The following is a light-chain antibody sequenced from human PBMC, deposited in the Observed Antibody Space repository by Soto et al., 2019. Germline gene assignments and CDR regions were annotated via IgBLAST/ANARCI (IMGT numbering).Light chain of an antibody. V-gene: IGKV1-5*03. CDR1: QNVNIW. CDR3: LQYNSLPYT. CDR2: KTS. J-gene: IGKJ2*01. Sequence: DIQVTQSPSTLSAFVGDRVILTCRASQNVNIWLAWYQQRPRKAPKLLIYKTSSLESGVPSRFSGSGSGTEFPLTISSLETDDFGTYFCLQYNSLPYTFGQGTKLEIK.